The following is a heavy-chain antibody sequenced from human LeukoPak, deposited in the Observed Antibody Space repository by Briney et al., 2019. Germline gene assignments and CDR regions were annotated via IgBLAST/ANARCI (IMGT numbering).Heavy chain of an antibody. D-gene: IGHD3-9*01. CDR2: INGNSGAT. CDR1: GFTFTDHY. Sequence: ASVKVSCKASGFTFTDHYMHWVRQVPGQGLEWMGLINGNSGATFYAQKFQDRITVTRDTSISTMYLELNRLTTDDTAVYYCVRDFDWGPDYWGQGTLVAVSS. CDR3: VRDFDWGPDY. J-gene: IGHJ4*02. V-gene: IGHV1-2*02.